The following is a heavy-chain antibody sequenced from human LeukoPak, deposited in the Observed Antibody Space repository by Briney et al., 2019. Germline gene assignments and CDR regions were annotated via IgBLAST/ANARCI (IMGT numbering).Heavy chain of an antibody. CDR1: GGSISSYY. J-gene: IGHJ4*02. D-gene: IGHD1-1*01. CDR2: IYYSGST. V-gene: IGHV4-59*01. CDR3: ARHTTTPDSYLAY. Sequence: SETLSLTCTVSGGSISSYYWSWIRQPPGKGLEWIGYIYYSGSTNYDPSLKSRVTISVDTSKNQFSLKLSSVTAADTAVYYCARHTTTPDSYLAYWGQGTLVTVSS.